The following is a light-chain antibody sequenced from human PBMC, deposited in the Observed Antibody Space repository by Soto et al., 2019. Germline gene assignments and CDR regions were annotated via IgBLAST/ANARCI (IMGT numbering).Light chain of an antibody. CDR1: SCDVGGYNY. CDR2: EVS. J-gene: IGLJ2*01. Sequence: QCALTQPPSASGSPEQSVTISCTGTSCDVGGYNYVTWYQQHPGKAPKLMIYEVSKRPSGVPDRFSGSKSGNTASLTVSGLQAEDEADYYCSSYAGSNNLVFGGGTKVTVL. CDR3: SSYAGSNNLV. V-gene: IGLV2-8*01.